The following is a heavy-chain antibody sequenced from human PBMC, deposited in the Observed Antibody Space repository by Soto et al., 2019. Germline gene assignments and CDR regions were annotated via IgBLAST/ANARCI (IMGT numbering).Heavy chain of an antibody. J-gene: IGHJ6*02. CDR1: GGTFSSYA. Sequence: QVQLVQSGAEVKKPGSSVKVSCKASGGTFSSYAISWVRQAPGQGLEWMGGIIPIFGTANYAQKFQGRVTITADKSTSTAYMELSSLRSEDTAVYYCARVSVHCRSTSCYYGMDVWGQGTTVTVSS. CDR3: ARVSVHCRSTSCYYGMDV. CDR2: IIPIFGTA. V-gene: IGHV1-69*06. D-gene: IGHD2-2*01.